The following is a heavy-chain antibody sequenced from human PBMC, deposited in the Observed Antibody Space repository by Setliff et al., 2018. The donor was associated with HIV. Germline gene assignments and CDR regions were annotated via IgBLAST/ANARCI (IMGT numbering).Heavy chain of an antibody. V-gene: IGHV1-18*01. CDR1: GYTFTTYD. CDR2: ISPYNGHT. Sequence: GASVKVSCKASGYTFTTYDITWVRQAPGQGLEWLGWISPYNGHTNFARKFQGRVTMTTDTATSTAYMEVRSLRSDDTAVYYCARTDYGGNSGGNYFDYWGQGSLVTVSS. J-gene: IGHJ4*02. CDR3: ARTDYGGNSGGNYFDY. D-gene: IGHD4-17*01.